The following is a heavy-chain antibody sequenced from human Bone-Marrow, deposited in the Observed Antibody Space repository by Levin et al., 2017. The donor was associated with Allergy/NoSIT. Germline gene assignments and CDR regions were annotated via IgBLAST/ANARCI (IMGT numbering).Heavy chain of an antibody. V-gene: IGHV3-21*01. J-gene: IGHJ4*02. Sequence: TGGSLRLSCAASGFTFSSYSMNWVRQAPGKGLEWVSSISSSSSYIYYADSVKGRFTISRDNAKNSLYLQMNSLRAEDTAVYYCERVDSSGPNFDYWGQGTLVTVSS. D-gene: IGHD3-22*01. CDR3: ERVDSSGPNFDY. CDR1: GFTFSSYS. CDR2: ISSSSSYI.